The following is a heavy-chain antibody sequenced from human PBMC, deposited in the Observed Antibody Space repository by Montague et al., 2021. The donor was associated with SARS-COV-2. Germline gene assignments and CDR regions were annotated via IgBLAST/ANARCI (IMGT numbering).Heavy chain of an antibody. J-gene: IGHJ6*02. Sequence: SETLSLTCAVYGGSFSGYYWSWIRQPPGKGLEWIGEINHSGSTNYNPSLKSRVTISVDTSKNQFSLKLSSVTAADTAVYYCARGRTVTTFYHYYYGMDVWGPSTTVSVSS. CDR3: ARGRTVTTFYHYYYGMDV. D-gene: IGHD4-17*01. CDR2: INHSGST. V-gene: IGHV4-34*01. CDR1: GGSFSGYY.